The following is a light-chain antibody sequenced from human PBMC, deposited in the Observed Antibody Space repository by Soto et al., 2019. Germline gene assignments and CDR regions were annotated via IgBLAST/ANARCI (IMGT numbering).Light chain of an antibody. V-gene: IGKV1-5*03. CDR2: KAS. CDR3: QQYNSYSWT. CDR1: QSISSW. J-gene: IGKJ1*01. Sequence: DIQMTPSPSTLSESVGDRVTITCRASQSISSWLAWYQQKPGKAPKLLIYKASSLESGVPSRFSGSGSGTEFTLTISSLQPDDFATYYCQQYNSYSWTFGQGTKV.